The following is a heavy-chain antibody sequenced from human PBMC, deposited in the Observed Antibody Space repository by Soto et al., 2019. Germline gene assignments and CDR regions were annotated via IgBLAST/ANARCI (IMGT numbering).Heavy chain of an antibody. CDR2: IWYDGSNK. CDR1: GFTFSSYG. V-gene: IGHV3-33*01. Sequence: TGGSLRLSCAASGFTFSSYGMHWVRQAPGKGLEWVAVIWYDGSNKYYADSVKGRFTISRDNSKNTLYLQMNSLRAEDTAVYYCARDPLAQTGDYGMDVWGQGTTVTVSS. CDR3: ARDPLAQTGDYGMDV. J-gene: IGHJ6*02.